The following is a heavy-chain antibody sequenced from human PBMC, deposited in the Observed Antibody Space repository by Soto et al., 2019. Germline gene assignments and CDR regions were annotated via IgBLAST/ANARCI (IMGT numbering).Heavy chain of an antibody. D-gene: IGHD3-22*01. CDR1: GFTFSNAW. Sequence: EVQLVESGGGLVKPGGSLRLSCAASGFTFSNAWMSWVRQAPGKGLEWVGRIKSKTDGGTTDYAAPVKGRFTISRDDSKNTLYLQMNRLKTEDTAVYYCTTRPVEFYDSSGYYYLPIDYWGQGTLVTVSS. J-gene: IGHJ4*02. CDR3: TTRPVEFYDSSGYYYLPIDY. CDR2: IKSKTDGGTT. V-gene: IGHV3-15*01.